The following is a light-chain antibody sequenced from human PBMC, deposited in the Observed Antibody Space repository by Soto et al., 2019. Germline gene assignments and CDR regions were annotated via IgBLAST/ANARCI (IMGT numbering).Light chain of an antibody. CDR1: SSDVGGYNY. Sequence: QSALTQPASVSGSPGQSITISCTGTSSDVGGYNYVSWYQQHPGKAPKLMIYDVTNRPSGVANRVSGSKSGNTASLTISGLRAEDEADDYCSSYTSSSTLYVVFGGGTKLTVL. CDR2: DVT. J-gene: IGLJ2*01. V-gene: IGLV2-14*01. CDR3: SSYTSSSTLYVV.